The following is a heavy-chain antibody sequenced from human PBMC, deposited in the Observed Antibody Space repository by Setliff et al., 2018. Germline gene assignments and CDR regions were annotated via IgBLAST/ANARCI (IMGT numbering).Heavy chain of an antibody. V-gene: IGHV4-61*02. CDR1: GGSMSSGPNY. D-gene: IGHD1-1*01. CDR3: ARESAGDESVRHLYYTDV. J-gene: IGHJ6*03. CDR2: VYSSVYSSGIT. Sequence: TLSLTCTVSGGSMSSGPNYWSWIRQPAGRGLEWVGRVYSSVYSSGITSYNPSLKSRVTISMDTSKNQFSLGLTSVTAADTAVYYCARESAGDESVRHLYYTDVWGRGTTGTVS.